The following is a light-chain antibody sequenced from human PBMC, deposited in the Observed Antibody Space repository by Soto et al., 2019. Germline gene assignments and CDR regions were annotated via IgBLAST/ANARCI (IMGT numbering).Light chain of an antibody. CDR1: QSSSTW. V-gene: IGKV1-5*01. Sequence: DIQMTQSPSTLSASVGDRVTITCRAGQSSSTWLAWYQTKPGQAPKVLISAASNLESGVPSRFSGSGSGTEFTLTVSGLQPDDFATYYCQQYNTYSWTFGQGTKV. J-gene: IGKJ1*01. CDR3: QQYNTYSWT. CDR2: AAS.